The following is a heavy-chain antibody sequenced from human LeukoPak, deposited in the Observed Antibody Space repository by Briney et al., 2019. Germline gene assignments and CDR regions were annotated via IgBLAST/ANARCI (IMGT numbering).Heavy chain of an antibody. D-gene: IGHD2-15*01. J-gene: IGHJ5*02. CDR2: IYYSGST. CDR1: GGSISSSSYY. CDR3: ARLFVYCTSGVCYIRRGYCSGGSCYSGPYNWFDP. V-gene: IGHV4-39*01. Sequence: SETLSLTCTVSGGSISSSSYYWGWIRQPPGKGLEWIGSIYYSGSTYYNPSLKSRVTISVDTSKNQFSLKLSSVTAADTAVYYCARLFVYCTSGVCYIRRGYCSGGSCYSGPYNWFDPWGQGTLVTVSS.